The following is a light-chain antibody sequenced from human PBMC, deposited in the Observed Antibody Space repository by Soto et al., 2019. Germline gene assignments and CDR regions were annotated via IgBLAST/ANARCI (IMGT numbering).Light chain of an antibody. J-gene: IGLJ2*01. Sequence: QSVLTQPPSASGSPGQSVTISCTGTSSDVGGYNYVSWYQQHPGKAPKLMIYEVSKRPSGVPDRFSGSKSGNTASLTVSGLQVEDEADYYCSSFEASNNLLFGGGTKFTVL. V-gene: IGLV2-8*01. CDR1: SSDVGGYNY. CDR2: EVS. CDR3: SSFEASNNLL.